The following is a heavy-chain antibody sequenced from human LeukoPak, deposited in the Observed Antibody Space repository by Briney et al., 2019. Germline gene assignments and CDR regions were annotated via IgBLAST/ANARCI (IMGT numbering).Heavy chain of an antibody. D-gene: IGHD3-10*01. Sequence: GRSLRLSCAASGFTFDDHAMHWVRQAPGKGLEWVSSISWNSGSIGYADSVKGRFTISRDNAKNSLYLQMNSLRAEDTAVYYCARVAYYGGEFWYWGQGTLVTVSS. CDR1: GFTFDDHA. V-gene: IGHV3-9*01. CDR2: ISWNSGSI. J-gene: IGHJ4*02. CDR3: ARVAYYGGEFWY.